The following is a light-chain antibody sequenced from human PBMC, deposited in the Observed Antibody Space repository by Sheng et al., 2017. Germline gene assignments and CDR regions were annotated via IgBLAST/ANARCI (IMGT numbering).Light chain of an antibody. J-gene: IGLJ2*01. V-gene: IGLV2-23*02. CDR2: EVS. CDR1: SSHVDNYNL. Sequence: QSALTQPASVSGSPGQSITISCSGISSHVDNYNLVSWYQLHPGKAPKLIIYEVSERPSGISNRFSGSKSANTASLTISGLQTEDEADYFCCSYSDSSPVVFGGGTRVTVL. CDR3: CSYSDSSPVV.